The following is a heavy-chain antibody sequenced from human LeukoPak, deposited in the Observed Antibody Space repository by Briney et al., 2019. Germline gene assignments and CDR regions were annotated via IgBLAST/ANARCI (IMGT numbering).Heavy chain of an antibody. D-gene: IGHD1-14*01. CDR1: GFSFSDYA. CDR3: AKDQPGRLQPLYIDY. CDR2: ISGSGGTT. Sequence: GGSLRLFCAASGFSFSDYAMSWVRQAPGKGLEWVSVISGSGGTTYYADSVKGRFTISRDRSKNTLYLDMNSLRVEDTALYYCAKDQPGRLQPLYIDYWGQGTLVTVSS. V-gene: IGHV3-23*01. J-gene: IGHJ4*02.